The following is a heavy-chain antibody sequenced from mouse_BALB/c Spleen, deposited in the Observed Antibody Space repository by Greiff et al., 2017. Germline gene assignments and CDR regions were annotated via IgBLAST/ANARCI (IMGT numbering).Heavy chain of an antibody. V-gene: IGHV5-17*02. CDR3: ARTSNSYGSSYILAY. CDR1: GFTFSSFG. Sequence: EVHLVESGGGLVQPGGSRKLSCAASGFTFSSFGMHWVRQAPEKGLEWVAYISSGSSTIYYADTVKGRFTIARDNPKNTLFLQMTSLRSEDTAMYDCARTSNSYGSSYILAYWGQGTLVTVSA. CDR2: ISSGSSTI. J-gene: IGHJ3*01. D-gene: IGHD1-1*01.